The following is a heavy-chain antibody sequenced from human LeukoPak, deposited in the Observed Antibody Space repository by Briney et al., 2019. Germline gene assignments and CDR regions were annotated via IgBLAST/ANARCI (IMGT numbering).Heavy chain of an antibody. V-gene: IGHV3-30*04. Sequence: GRSLRLSCAASGFTFSSYAMQWVRQAPGKGLEWVAVISYDGSNKYYADSVKGRFTISRDNSKNTLYLQMNSLRAEDTAVYYCARASAVAGYFDYWGQGTLVTVSS. CDR3: ARASAVAGYFDY. D-gene: IGHD6-19*01. CDR2: ISYDGSNK. J-gene: IGHJ4*02. CDR1: GFTFSSYA.